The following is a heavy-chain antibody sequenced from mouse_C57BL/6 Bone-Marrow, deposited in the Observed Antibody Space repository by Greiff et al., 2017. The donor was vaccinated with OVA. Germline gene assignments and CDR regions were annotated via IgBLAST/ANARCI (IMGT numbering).Heavy chain of an antibody. J-gene: IGHJ3*01. D-gene: IGHD1-1*01. CDR1: GFTFSSYA. V-gene: IGHV5-4*01. CDR3: ARYGSSPY. Sequence: EVQVVESGGGLVKPGGSLKLSCAASGFTFSSYAMSWVRQTPEKRLEWVATISDGGSYTYYPDNVKGRFTISRDNAKNNLYLQMSHLKSEDTAMYYCARYGSSPYWGQGTLVTVSA. CDR2: ISDGGSYT.